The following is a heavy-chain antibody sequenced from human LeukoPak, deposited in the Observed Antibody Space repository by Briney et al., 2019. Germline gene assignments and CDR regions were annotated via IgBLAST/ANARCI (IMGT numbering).Heavy chain of an antibody. V-gene: IGHV3-33*01. CDR1: GFTFSSYG. CDR3: ARGDYYDSRGYSAY. J-gene: IGHJ4*02. CDR2: IWYDGSNK. D-gene: IGHD3-22*01. Sequence: PGGSLRLSCAASGFTFSSYGMHWVRQAPGKGLEWVAVIWYDGSNKYYADSVKGRFTISRDNSKNTLYLQMNSLRAEDTAVYYCARGDYYDSRGYSAYWGQGTLVTVSS.